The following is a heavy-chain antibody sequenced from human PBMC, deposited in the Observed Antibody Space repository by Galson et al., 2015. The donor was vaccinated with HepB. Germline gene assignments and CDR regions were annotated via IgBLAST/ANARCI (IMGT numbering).Heavy chain of an antibody. CDR3: ATGVVVAATSGDY. Sequence: LRLSCAASGFTFSSYAMNWVRQAPGKGLEWVSSINGGGSSTYYADSVKGRFSISRDNSKNTLYLQMHSLRAEGTAVYYCATGVVVAATSGDYWGQGTLVTVSS. D-gene: IGHD2-15*01. J-gene: IGHJ4*02. V-gene: IGHV3-23*01. CDR2: INGGGSST. CDR1: GFTFSSYA.